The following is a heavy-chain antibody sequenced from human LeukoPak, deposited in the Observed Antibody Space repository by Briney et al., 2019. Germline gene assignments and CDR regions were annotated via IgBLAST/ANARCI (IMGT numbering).Heavy chain of an antibody. CDR3: ARGGHGDAIDY. J-gene: IGHJ4*02. Sequence: ASVKVSCKASGYTFTSYDINWVRQATGQGLEWMGWVNPNSGHTGYAQKFQGRVTMTRNTSITTAYMELSSLTSEDTAVYYCARGGHGDAIDYWGQGTLVTVSS. CDR1: GYTFTSYD. D-gene: IGHD4-17*01. CDR2: VNPNSGHT. V-gene: IGHV1-8*01.